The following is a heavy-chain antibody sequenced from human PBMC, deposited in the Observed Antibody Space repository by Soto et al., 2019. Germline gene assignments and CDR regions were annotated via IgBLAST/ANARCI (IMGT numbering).Heavy chain of an antibody. CDR3: TRGTFDTNAPFY. V-gene: IGHV4-4*07. CDR1: GGSISNDR. D-gene: IGHD2-8*01. CDR2: IFASGRT. J-gene: IGHJ4*02. Sequence: SETLSLTCTVSGGSISNDRWSWVRQPAGKGLEWIGRIFASGRTNYNPSLQSRVTMSVDTSKKQFSLTMTSLAAADTAVYYCTRGTFDTNAPFYWGQGIPVTVSS.